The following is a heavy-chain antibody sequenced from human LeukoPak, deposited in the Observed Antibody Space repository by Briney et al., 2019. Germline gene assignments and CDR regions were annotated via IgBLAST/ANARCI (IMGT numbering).Heavy chain of an antibody. Sequence: GRSLRLSCAASGFTFSSYGMHWVRQAPGKGLEWVAVIWYDGSNKYYADSVKGRFTISRDNSKNTLYLQMNSLRAEDTALYYCAKDNIRNCSSTSCYDHYYYGMDVWDQGTTVTVSS. V-gene: IGHV3-33*06. CDR2: IWYDGSNK. J-gene: IGHJ6*02. CDR1: GFTFSSYG. CDR3: AKDNIRNCSSTSCYDHYYYGMDV. D-gene: IGHD2-2*01.